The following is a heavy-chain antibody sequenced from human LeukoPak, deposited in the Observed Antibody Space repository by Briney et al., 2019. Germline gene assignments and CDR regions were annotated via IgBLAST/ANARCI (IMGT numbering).Heavy chain of an antibody. V-gene: IGHV3-11*01. CDR1: GFTFSDYY. Sequence: PGGSLRLSCAASGFTFSDYYMSWIRQAPGKGLERVSYISSSGSTIYYADSVKGRFTISRDNAKNSLYLQMNSLRAEDTAVYYCATRQDIVVVPAAIWGQGTLVTVSS. J-gene: IGHJ4*02. CDR3: ATRQDIVVVPAAI. CDR2: ISSSGSTI. D-gene: IGHD2-2*02.